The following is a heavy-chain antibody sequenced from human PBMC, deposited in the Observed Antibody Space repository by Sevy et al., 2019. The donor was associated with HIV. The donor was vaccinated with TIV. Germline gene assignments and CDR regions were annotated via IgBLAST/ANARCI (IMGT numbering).Heavy chain of an antibody. Sequence: SETLSLTCTVSGGSISSISYYWGWIRQPPGKGLEWIGSIYNSETTYYNPSLKSRVTISVDTSKNQFSLQLISVTAADTAVYFCARPACSGGSSYPWGDAFDLWGQGTMVTVSS. CDR3: ARPACSGGSSYPWGDAFDL. V-gene: IGHV4-39*01. D-gene: IGHD2-15*01. CDR1: GGSISSISYY. CDR2: IYNSETT. J-gene: IGHJ3*01.